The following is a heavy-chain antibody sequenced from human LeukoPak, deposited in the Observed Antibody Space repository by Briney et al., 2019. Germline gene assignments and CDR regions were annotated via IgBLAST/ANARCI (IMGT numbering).Heavy chain of an antibody. V-gene: IGHV1-69*13. Sequence: ASVKVSCKASGGTFSSYAISWVRQAPGQGLEWMGGIIPIFGTANYAQKFQGRVTITADESTSTAYMELSSLRSEDTAVYYCARSFYYYGSGSSFDPWGQGTLVTVSS. CDR2: IIPIFGTA. CDR3: ARSFYYYGSGSSFDP. D-gene: IGHD3-10*01. J-gene: IGHJ5*02. CDR1: GGTFSSYA.